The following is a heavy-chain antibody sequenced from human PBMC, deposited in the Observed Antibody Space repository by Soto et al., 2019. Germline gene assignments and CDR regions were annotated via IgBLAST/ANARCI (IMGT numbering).Heavy chain of an antibody. CDR3: ARAGSGWIGSGFGY. CDR1: GFTFDDYG. Sequence: EVQLVESGGGVVRPGGSLRLSCAASGFTFDDYGISWVRQAPGKGLEWVAGINWNGGSMGYADSVKGRFTISRDNAENSMFLQMSRLRGEGTALYFCARAGSGWIGSGFGYWGQRTLVSVPS. D-gene: IGHD6-19*01. J-gene: IGHJ4*02. CDR2: INWNGGSM. V-gene: IGHV3-20*04.